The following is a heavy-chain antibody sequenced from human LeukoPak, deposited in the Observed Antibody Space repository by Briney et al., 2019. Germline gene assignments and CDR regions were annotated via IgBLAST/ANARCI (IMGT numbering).Heavy chain of an antibody. D-gene: IGHD4-11*01. CDR3: ARHGGTRVTLVEVYYFDY. CDR1: GGSISSYY. J-gene: IGHJ4*02. Sequence: SETLSLTCTVSGGSISSYYWSWIRQPAGKGLEWIGRIYTSGSTNYNPSPKSRVTMSVDTSKNQFSLKLSSVTAADTAVYYCARHGGTRVTLVEVYYFDYWGQGTLVTVSS. V-gene: IGHV4-4*07. CDR2: IYTSGST.